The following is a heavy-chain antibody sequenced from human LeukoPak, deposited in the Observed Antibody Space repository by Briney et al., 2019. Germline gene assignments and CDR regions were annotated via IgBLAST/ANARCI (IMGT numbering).Heavy chain of an antibody. Sequence: RGSLRLSCAASGFTFSNYWMHWVRQAPGKGLLWGSRISSDESSTTYADSVKGRFTISRDNAKNTLYLKMNTLRAEDTAIDFCARGGFTGTSCPYFYYWGQGTLVTVSS. CDR1: GFTFSNYW. CDR2: ISSDESST. D-gene: IGHD2-2*01. V-gene: IGHV3-74*01. J-gene: IGHJ4*02. CDR3: ARGGFTGTSCPYFYY.